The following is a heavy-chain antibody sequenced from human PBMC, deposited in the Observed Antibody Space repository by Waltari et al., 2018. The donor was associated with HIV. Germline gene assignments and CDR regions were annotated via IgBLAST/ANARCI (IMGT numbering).Heavy chain of an antibody. CDR1: GGFITSSNYT. Sequence: QLQLQESGARLVKPSETLSLTCNLSGGFITSSNYTWGWIRQPPGKGLEWIGSIYNSGRSHYNPSLKSRITISVDTSENQFSLRVDSVTSADTAVYYCARGEGYWGQGILVTVSS. V-gene: IGHV4-39*07. J-gene: IGHJ4*02. CDR3: ARGEGY. CDR2: IYNSGRS.